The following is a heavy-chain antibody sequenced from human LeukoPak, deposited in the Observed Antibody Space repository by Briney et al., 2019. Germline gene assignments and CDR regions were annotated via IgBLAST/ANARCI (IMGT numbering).Heavy chain of an antibody. Sequence: SETLSLTCAVSGYSISSGYYWGWIRQPPGKGLEWIGSIYHSGSTYYNPSLKSRVTISVGTSKNQFSLKLNSVTAADTAVYYCARHDVGAADFDYWGQGTLVTVSS. CDR3: ARHDVGAADFDY. CDR2: IYHSGST. J-gene: IGHJ4*02. CDR1: GYSISSGYY. V-gene: IGHV4-38-2*01. D-gene: IGHD1-26*01.